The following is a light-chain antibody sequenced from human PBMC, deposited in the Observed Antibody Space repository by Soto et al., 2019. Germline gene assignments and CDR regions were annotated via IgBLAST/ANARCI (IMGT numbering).Light chain of an antibody. J-gene: IGKJ4*01. CDR2: LGS. V-gene: IGKV2-28*01. Sequence: DIVMTQSPLSLPVTPGEAASISCRASQSLLHRSGYNSLDWYLQKPGQSPRLLILLGSNRASGVPDMFSCSVSGTDFTLTISRVEAEDVGVYYCIQGLQTPLTFGGGTRVEIK. CDR1: QSLLHRSGYNS. CDR3: IQGLQTPLT.